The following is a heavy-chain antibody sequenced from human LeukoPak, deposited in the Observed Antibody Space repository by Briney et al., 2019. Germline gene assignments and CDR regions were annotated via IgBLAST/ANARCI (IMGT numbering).Heavy chain of an antibody. CDR2: ISWNSASI. D-gene: IGHD5-24*01. J-gene: IGHJ4*02. Sequence: PGGSLRLSCAASGFTFDDYAMHWVRQAPGKGLEWVSGISWNSASIGYGDSVKGRFTISRDNAKNSLYLQMKSLRAEDTAVYYCAPQRWLQLPFDYWGQGTLVTVSS. V-gene: IGHV3-9*01. CDR1: GFTFDDYA. CDR3: APQRWLQLPFDY.